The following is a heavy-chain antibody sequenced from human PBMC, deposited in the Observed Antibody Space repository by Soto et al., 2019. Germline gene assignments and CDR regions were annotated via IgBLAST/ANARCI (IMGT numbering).Heavy chain of an antibody. J-gene: IGHJ4*02. V-gene: IGHV4-59*01. CDR2: IYYSGST. CDR3: ARAQDYGDYVGY. Sequence: QVQLQESGPGLVKPSETLSLTCTVSGGSISSYYWSWIRQPPGKGLEWIGYIYYSGSTNYNPSLMSRVTISVDTSKNQSSLKLSSVTAADTAVYYCARAQDYGDYVGYWGQGTLVTVSS. D-gene: IGHD4-17*01. CDR1: GGSISSYY.